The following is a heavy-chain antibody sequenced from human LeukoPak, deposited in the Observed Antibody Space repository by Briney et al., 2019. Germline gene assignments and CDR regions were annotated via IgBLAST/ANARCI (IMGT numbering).Heavy chain of an antibody. J-gene: IGHJ4*02. D-gene: IGHD7-27*01. CDR1: GLTFSGDW. Sequence: QPGRSLRLSCAASGLTFSGDWMYWVRQAPGKGLVWVSLINSDGSSTNYADSVKGRFTISRDSAKNTLYLQVNSLRADDSAVYYCARHLGTYSDHWGEGTLVTVSS. V-gene: IGHV3-74*01. CDR3: ARHLGTYSDH. CDR2: INSDGSST.